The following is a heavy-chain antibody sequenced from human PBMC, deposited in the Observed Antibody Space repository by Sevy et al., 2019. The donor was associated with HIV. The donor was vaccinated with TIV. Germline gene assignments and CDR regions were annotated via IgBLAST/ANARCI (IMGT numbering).Heavy chain of an antibody. V-gene: IGHV3-23*01. CDR2: ISRSGGSI. J-gene: IGHJ6*02. CDR3: AKVDVVVPVADYGLDV. D-gene: IGHD2-2*01. Sequence: GGSLRLSCAASGFTFSNYAMSWVRQAPGKGLEWVSSISRSGGSIHYADSVKGRFTISMDNSKNMLYLQMNSLRAEETAVYYCAKVDVVVPVADYGLDVWGQGTTVTVSS. CDR1: GFTFSNYA.